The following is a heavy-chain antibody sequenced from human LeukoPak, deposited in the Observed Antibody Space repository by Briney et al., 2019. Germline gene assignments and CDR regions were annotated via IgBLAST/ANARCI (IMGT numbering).Heavy chain of an antibody. CDR2: IYYSGST. J-gene: IGHJ4*02. D-gene: IGHD2-15*01. V-gene: IGHV4-59*01. Sequence: SETLSLTCTVSGGAISSYYSSWIRQPPGKGLEWIGYIYYSGSTNYNPSLKSRVTISVDTSKNQFSLKLSSVTAADTAVYYCARVMAAASYYFDYWGQGTLVTVSS. CDR3: ARVMAAASYYFDY. CDR1: GGAISSYY.